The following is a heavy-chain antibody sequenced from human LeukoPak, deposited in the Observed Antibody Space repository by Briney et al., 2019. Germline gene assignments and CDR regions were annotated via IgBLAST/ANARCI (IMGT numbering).Heavy chain of an antibody. V-gene: IGHV4-61*02. CDR1: GGSISSGSYY. CDR2: IYTSGST. D-gene: IGHD6-19*01. CDR3: ARHEHKAVAGDT. Sequence: SETLSLTCTVSGGSISSGSYYWSWIRQPAGKGLEWIGRIYTSGSTNYNPSLKSRVTISVDTSKNQFSLTLSSVNAADTSLYYCARHEHKAVAGDTWGQGILVTVSS. J-gene: IGHJ5*02.